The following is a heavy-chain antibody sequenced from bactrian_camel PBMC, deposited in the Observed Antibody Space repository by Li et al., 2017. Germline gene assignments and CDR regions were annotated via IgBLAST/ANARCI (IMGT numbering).Heavy chain of an antibody. D-gene: IGHD1*01. CDR1: EYTLRYC. J-gene: IGHJ4*01. V-gene: IGHV3S63*01. CDR3: TTAAFGY. Sequence: HVQLVESGGGSVQAGGSLRLSCVASEYTLRYCMGWFRQTPGKEREGVAVIFRGVFTTNYADSVKGRFTISQDNAKNTLYLQMISLEPEDTAVYYCTTAAFGYWGQGTQVTVS. CDR2: IFRGVFTT.